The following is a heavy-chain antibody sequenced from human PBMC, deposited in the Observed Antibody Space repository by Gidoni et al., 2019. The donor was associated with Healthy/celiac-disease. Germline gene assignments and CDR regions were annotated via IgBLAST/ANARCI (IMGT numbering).Heavy chain of an antibody. J-gene: IGHJ4*02. CDR2: ISYDGSNK. V-gene: IGHV3-30*18. D-gene: IGHD4-17*01. CDR3: AKDGGRRHMTTVVNYYFDY. CDR1: GFTFSSYG. Sequence: QVQLVESGGGVVQPGRSLRLSCAASGFTFSSYGMHWVRQAPGKGLEWVAVISYDGSNKYYADSVKGRFTISRDNSKNTLYLQMNSLRAEDTAVYYCAKDGGRRHMTTVVNYYFDYWGQGSLVTVSS.